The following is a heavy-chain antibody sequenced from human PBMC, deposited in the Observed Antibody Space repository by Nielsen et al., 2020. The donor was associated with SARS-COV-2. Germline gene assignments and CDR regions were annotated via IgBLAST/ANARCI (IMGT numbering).Heavy chain of an antibody. D-gene: IGHD3/OR15-3a*01. CDR2: ISYDGDNQ. CDR3: AKDRAVFMIYFTRGGPDY. Sequence: GGSLRLSCAASGFIFRSYGMHWVRQAPGKGLEWVAVISYDGDNQYYADSVKGRFTISRDNSKSTLYLQMNSLRPEDTATYYCAKDRAVFMIYFTRGGPDYWSQGTLVTVSS. V-gene: IGHV3-30*18. J-gene: IGHJ4*02. CDR1: GFIFRSYG.